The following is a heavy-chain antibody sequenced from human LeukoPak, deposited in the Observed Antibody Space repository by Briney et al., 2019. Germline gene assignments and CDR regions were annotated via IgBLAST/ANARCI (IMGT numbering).Heavy chain of an antibody. CDR1: GFTFSSYW. CDR3: ARDGTTPFPSSYFDY. D-gene: IGHD1-7*01. J-gene: IGHJ4*02. Sequence: PGGSLRLSCAASGFTFSSYWMSWVRQAPGKGLEWVANIKEDGSEKYYVDAAKGRFTISRDNAKNSLYLQMNSLRAEDTDVYYCARDGTTPFPSSYFDYWGQGTLVTVSS. CDR2: IKEDGSEK. V-gene: IGHV3-7*01.